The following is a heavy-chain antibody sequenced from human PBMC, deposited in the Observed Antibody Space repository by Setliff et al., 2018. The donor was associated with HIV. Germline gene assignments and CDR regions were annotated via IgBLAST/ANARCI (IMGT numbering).Heavy chain of an antibody. CDR3: TTDLGSGRFSWNNN. CDR2: IKSKRDGGTI. D-gene: IGHD1-26*01. CDR1: GFILSEDW. V-gene: IGHV3-15*01. J-gene: IGHJ4*02. Sequence: GGSLRLSCAVSGFILSEDWMSWVRQAPGKGLEWLGRIKSKRDGGTIDYTAPVKGRFTISRDDSKNTLSLQMNSLKTEDTAIYYCTTDLGSGRFSWNNNWGQGTLVTVSS.